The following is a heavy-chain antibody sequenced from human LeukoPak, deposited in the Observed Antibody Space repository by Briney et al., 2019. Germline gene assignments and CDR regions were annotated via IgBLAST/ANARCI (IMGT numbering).Heavy chain of an antibody. V-gene: IGHV3-7*01. CDR1: GFTFSNYW. Sequence: GGSLRLSCAASGFTFSNYWMSWVRQAPGKGLEWVANIKPDGSEKYYGGSVKGRFTISRDNAKNSLYLQMNRLRAADTAVYYCARDAVRGGDCDFWGQGTLVAVSS. CDR2: IKPDGSEK. D-gene: IGHD2-21*02. J-gene: IGHJ4*02. CDR3: ARDAVRGGDCDF.